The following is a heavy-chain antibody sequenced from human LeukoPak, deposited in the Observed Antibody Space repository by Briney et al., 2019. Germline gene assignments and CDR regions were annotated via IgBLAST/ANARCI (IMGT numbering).Heavy chain of an antibody. V-gene: IGHV3-30*02. CDR1: GFSFSTYG. D-gene: IGHD4-17*01. Sequence: GGSLRLSCAASGFSFSTYGMRWVRQAPGKGLEWVAFIRYDGRTKYYGDSVKGRFTISRDNSKNTLYLQMNSLRTEDTAIYYCAKFLYDYGDYSWFDPWGQGTLVTVSS. J-gene: IGHJ5*02. CDR3: AKFLYDYGDYSWFDP. CDR2: IRYDGRTK.